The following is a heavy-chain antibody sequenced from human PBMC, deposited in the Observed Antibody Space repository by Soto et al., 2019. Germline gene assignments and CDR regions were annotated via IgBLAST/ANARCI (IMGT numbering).Heavy chain of an antibody. Sequence: GGSLRLSCAASGLTFSNYAMTWVRQAPGKGLEWVSGISGSGGTTFYAGSVKGRFAISRDNSKGRLYLQMTSLRAEDTALYYCALRYCSRTTCPPLNSYFYMDVWGKGTTVTVSS. CDR3: ALRYCSRTTCPPLNSYFYMDV. J-gene: IGHJ6*03. CDR1: GLTFSNYA. CDR2: ISGSGGTT. V-gene: IGHV3-23*01. D-gene: IGHD2-2*01.